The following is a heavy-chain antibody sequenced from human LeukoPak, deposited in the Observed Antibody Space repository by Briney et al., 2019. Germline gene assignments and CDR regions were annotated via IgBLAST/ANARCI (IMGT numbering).Heavy chain of an antibody. V-gene: IGHV4-59*11. CDR2: IYYSGST. Sequence: SETLSLTCTVSGGSISSHYWSWIRQPPGKGLEWIGYIYYSGSTNYNPSLKSRVTISVDTSKNQFSLKLSSVTAADMAVYYCARLGVVPAAYFDYWGQGTLVTVSS. CDR3: ARLGVVPAAYFDY. J-gene: IGHJ4*02. D-gene: IGHD2-2*01. CDR1: GGSISSHY.